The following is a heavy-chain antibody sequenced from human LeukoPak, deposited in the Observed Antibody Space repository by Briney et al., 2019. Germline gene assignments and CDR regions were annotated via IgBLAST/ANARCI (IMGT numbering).Heavy chain of an antibody. CDR2: INEDGSEK. D-gene: IGHD6-13*01. CDR3: ARVSESSTWYLDY. J-gene: IGHJ4*02. Sequence: GGSLTLSCAASGFTFSTYWMSWVRQAPGKGLEWVANINEDGSEKYYVESVKGRFTISRDNAKNSLYLQMNSLRAEDTAVYYCARVSESSTWYLDYWGQGTLVTVSS. V-gene: IGHV3-7*03. CDR1: GFTFSTYW.